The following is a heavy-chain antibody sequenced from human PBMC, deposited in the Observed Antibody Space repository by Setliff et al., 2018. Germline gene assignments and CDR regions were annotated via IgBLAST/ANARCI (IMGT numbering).Heavy chain of an antibody. V-gene: IGHV1-8*02. Sequence: ASVKVSCKASGYTFTSYDINWVRQATGQGLEWMGWMNPNSGNTGYAQKFQGRVTITRNTSIRTAYMELSSLRSEDTAVYYCARDVPFWSGYYTGYYYYYGMDVWG. CDR3: ARDVPFWSGYYTGYYYYYGMDV. CDR2: MNPNSGNT. J-gene: IGHJ6*01. CDR1: GYTFTSYD. D-gene: IGHD3-3*01.